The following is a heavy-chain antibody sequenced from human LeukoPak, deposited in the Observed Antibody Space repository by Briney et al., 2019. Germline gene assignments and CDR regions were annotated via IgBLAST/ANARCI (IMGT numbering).Heavy chain of an antibody. Sequence: SETLSLTCTVSGGSISSYYWSGIRQPPGKGLEWIGEINHSGSTNYNPSLKSRVTISVDTSKNQFSLKLSSVTAADTAVYYCARGHGLSSSGWYYFDFWGQGTLVTVSS. CDR3: ARGHGLSSSGWYYFDF. J-gene: IGHJ4*02. D-gene: IGHD6-19*01. CDR2: INHSGST. CDR1: GGSISSYY. V-gene: IGHV4-34*01.